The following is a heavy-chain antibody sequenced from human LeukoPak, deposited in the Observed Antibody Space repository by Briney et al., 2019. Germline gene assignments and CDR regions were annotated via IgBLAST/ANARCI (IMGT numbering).Heavy chain of an antibody. Sequence: PSQTLSLTRTVSGGSISSGGYSWSWIRQHPGKGLEWIGYIYYSGSTYYNPSLKSRVTISVDTSKNQFSLKLSSVTAADTAVYYCARGDTIFGVVTDYWGQGTLVTVSS. CDR3: ARGDTIFGVVTDY. D-gene: IGHD3-3*01. CDR1: GGSISSGGYS. CDR2: IYYSGST. V-gene: IGHV4-31*03. J-gene: IGHJ4*02.